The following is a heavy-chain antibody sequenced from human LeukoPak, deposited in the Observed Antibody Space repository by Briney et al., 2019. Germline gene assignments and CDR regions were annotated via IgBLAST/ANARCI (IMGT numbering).Heavy chain of an antibody. Sequence: GESLKISCNGSGYXFTNYWVCWVRQMPGKGLEWMGIIYPGDSDTRYRPSFEGQVTISADKSISTAYLQWSSMRASDTAMYYCARRIVGATYNAFDIWGQGTKVTVSS. J-gene: IGHJ3*02. CDR2: IYPGDSDT. V-gene: IGHV5-51*01. D-gene: IGHD1-26*01. CDR3: ARRIVGATYNAFDI. CDR1: GYXFTNYW.